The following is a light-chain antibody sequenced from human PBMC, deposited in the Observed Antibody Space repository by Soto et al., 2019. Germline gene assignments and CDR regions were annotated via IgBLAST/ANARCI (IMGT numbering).Light chain of an antibody. J-gene: IGKJ1*01. CDR1: QSVSSNY. CDR3: QQRSNWPT. V-gene: IGKV3D-20*02. CDR2: GAS. Sequence: EIVLSHFPGTLSLSPGERATLSCRASQSVSSNYLAWYQQKPGQAPRVLIYGASSRTTGIPARFSGSGSGTDFTLTISSLEPEDFAVYYCQQRSNWPTFGQVTKVDIK.